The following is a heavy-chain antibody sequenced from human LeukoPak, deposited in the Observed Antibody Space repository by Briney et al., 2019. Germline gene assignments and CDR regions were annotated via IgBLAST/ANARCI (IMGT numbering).Heavy chain of an antibody. D-gene: IGHD5-18*01. CDR3: AREGYSYGYPYYYYYMDV. CDR1: GGSFSGYY. V-gene: IGHV4-34*01. Sequence: PSETLSLTCAVYGGSFSGYYWSWIRQPPGKGLEWIGEINHSGSTNYNPSLKSRVTISVDTSKNQFSLKLSSVTAADTAVYYCAREGYSYGYPYYYYYMDVWGKGTTVTVSS. J-gene: IGHJ6*03. CDR2: INHSGST.